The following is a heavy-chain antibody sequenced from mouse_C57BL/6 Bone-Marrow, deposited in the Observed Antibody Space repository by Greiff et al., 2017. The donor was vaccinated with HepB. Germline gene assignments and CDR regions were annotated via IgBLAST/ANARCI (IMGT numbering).Heavy chain of an antibody. CDR1: GYAFSSYW. V-gene: IGHV1-80*01. J-gene: IGHJ1*03. CDR2: IYPGDGDT. CDR3: ARRGPYYGSRYFDV. Sequence: QVQLQQSGAELVKPGASVKISCKASGYAFSSYWMNWVKQRPGKGLEWIGQIYPGDGDTNYNGKFKGKATLTADKSSSTAYMQLSSLTSEDSAVYFCARRGPYYGSRYFDVWGTGTTVTVSS. D-gene: IGHD1-1*01.